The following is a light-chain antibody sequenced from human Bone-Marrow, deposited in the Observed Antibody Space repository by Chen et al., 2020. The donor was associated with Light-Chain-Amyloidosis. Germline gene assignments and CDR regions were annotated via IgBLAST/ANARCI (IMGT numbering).Light chain of an antibody. Sequence: QAVVTQEPSRTGSPGGSVTPTCGSSTGAVTSGHYPYWFQQKPGQAPRTLIYDTSTKHSWTPARFSGSRLGGKAALTLSGAQPEDEAEYYCLLSYTGARVFGTGTKVTGL. J-gene: IGLJ1*01. CDR1: TGAVTSGHY. CDR3: LLSYTGARV. CDR2: DTS. V-gene: IGLV7-46*01.